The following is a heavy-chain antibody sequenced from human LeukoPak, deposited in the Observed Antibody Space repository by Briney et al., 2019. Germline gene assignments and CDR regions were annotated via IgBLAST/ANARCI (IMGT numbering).Heavy chain of an antibody. CDR2: ISSSSSTI. D-gene: IGHD2-2*01. CDR3: AREHCSSTSCPKLNWFDP. CDR1: GFTFSSYS. J-gene: IGHJ5*02. Sequence: PGGSLRLSYAASGFTFSSYSMNWVRQAPGKGLEWVSYISSSSSTIYYADSVKGRFTISRDNAKNSLYLQMNSLRAEDTAVYYCAREHCSSTSCPKLNWFDPWGQGTLVTVSS. V-gene: IGHV3-48*01.